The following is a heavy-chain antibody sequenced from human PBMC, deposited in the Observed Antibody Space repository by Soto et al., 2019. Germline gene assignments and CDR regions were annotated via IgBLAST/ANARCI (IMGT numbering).Heavy chain of an antibody. CDR1: GFTFSSYS. J-gene: IGHJ4*02. Sequence: EVQLVESGGGLVQPGGSLRLSWVASGFTFSSYSMNWVRQAPGKGLEWISYISVGSTTIYYADSVEGRFTISRDNAKNSVYLQMNSLRDEDTAVYYCARVIAMDLLLHTAPGYWGQGTLVTVSS. CDR3: ARVIAMDLLLHTAPGY. CDR2: ISVGSTTI. D-gene: IGHD5-18*01. V-gene: IGHV3-48*02.